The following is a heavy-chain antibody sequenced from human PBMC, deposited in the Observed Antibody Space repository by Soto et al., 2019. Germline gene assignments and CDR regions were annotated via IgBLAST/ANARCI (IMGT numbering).Heavy chain of an antibody. J-gene: IGHJ6*02. CDR1: GFTFSSYA. CDR2: ISYDGSNK. D-gene: IGHD2-8*01. Sequence: GGSLRLSCAASGFTFSSYAMHWVRQAPGKGLEWVAVISYDGSNKYYADSVKGRFTISRDNSKNTLYLQMNSLRAEDTTVYYCARSYCTNGVCSLTAKYYYYYGMDVWGQGTTVTVSS. CDR3: ARSYCTNGVCSLTAKYYYYYGMDV. V-gene: IGHV3-30-3*01.